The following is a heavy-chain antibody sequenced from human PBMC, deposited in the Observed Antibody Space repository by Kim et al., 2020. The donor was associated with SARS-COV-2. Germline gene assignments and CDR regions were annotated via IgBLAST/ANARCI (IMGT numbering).Heavy chain of an antibody. CDR3: STQGSSSWKHYFDF. D-gene: IGHD6-13*01. Sequence: GESLKISCRGSGYSFTSYWIGWVRQMPGKGLEWMGIIYPGDSDSRYSPSFQGQVTISANKSISTAYLQLSSLKASDTAVYYCSTQGSSSWKHYFDFCGQG. J-gene: IGHJ4*02. CDR1: GYSFTSYW. V-gene: IGHV5-51*01. CDR2: IYPGDSDS.